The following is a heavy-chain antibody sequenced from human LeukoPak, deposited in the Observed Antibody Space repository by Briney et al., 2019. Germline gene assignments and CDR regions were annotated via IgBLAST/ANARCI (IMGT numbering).Heavy chain of an antibody. Sequence: SETLSLTCTVSGGSISSYYWSWIRQPPGKGLEWIWYIYYSGSTNYNPSLKSRVTISVDTSKNQFSLKLTSVTAADTAVYFCARDLSGSLYFDYWGQGVLVTVSS. V-gene: IGHV4-59*12. CDR3: ARDLSGSLYFDY. J-gene: IGHJ4*02. CDR1: GGSISSYY. CDR2: IYYSGST. D-gene: IGHD3-10*01.